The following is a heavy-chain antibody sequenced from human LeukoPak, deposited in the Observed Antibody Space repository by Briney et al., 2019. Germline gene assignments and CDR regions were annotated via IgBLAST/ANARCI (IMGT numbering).Heavy chain of an antibody. D-gene: IGHD3-22*01. Sequence: ASVKVSCKASGYTLTSYGISWVRQATGQGLEWMGWMNPNSGNTGYAQKFQGRVTMTRNTSISTAYMELSSLRSEDTAVYYCARGYYDSSGAFDIWAKGQWSPSLQ. CDR2: MNPNSGNT. CDR1: GYTLTSYG. CDR3: ARGYYDSSGAFDI. J-gene: IGHJ3*02. V-gene: IGHV1-8*02.